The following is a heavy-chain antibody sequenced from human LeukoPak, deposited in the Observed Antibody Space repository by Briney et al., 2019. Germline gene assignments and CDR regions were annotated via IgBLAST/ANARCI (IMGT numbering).Heavy chain of an antibody. CDR2: IIPIFGTA. D-gene: IGHD2-2*02. CDR1: GGTFSSYA. J-gene: IGHJ5*02. CDR3: ARSNTSCYTAVCWFDP. V-gene: IGHV1-69*05. Sequence: SVKVSCKASGGTFSSYAISWVRQAPGQGLEWMGGIIPIFGTANYVQKFQGRVTITTDESTSTAYMELSSLRSEDTAVYYCARSNTSCYTAVCWFDPWGQGTLVTVSS.